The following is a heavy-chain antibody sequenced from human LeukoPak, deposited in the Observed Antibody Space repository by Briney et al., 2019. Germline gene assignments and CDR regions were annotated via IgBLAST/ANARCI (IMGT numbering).Heavy chain of an antibody. D-gene: IGHD2-21*01. CDR3: ARDLSYFSFDD. CDR1: GFTFSNAW. J-gene: IGHJ6*02. V-gene: IGHV3-33*08. Sequence: GGSLRLSCAASGFTFSNAWMNWVCQAPGKGLEWVAGISPDGSKKYYVDAVKGRFTISRDNSKNTLYLQMNSLRVEDTAMYYCARDLSYFSFDDWGQGTTVTVSS. CDR2: ISPDGSKK.